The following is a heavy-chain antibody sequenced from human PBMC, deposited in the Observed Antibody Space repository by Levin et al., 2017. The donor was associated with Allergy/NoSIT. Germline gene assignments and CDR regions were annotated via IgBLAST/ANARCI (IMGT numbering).Heavy chain of an antibody. D-gene: IGHD3-10*02. Sequence: ASETLSLTCAVYGGSFSDCCWTWIRQPPGKGLEWIGEINHSGSTNYNPSFKSRVTISVDTSKNQFSLKLSSVTAADTAVYYCARAGDLFGELDYCFDPWGQGTLVTVSS. V-gene: IGHV4-34*01. CDR2: INHSGST. CDR3: ARAGDLFGELDYCFDP. CDR1: GGSFSDCC. J-gene: IGHJ5*02.